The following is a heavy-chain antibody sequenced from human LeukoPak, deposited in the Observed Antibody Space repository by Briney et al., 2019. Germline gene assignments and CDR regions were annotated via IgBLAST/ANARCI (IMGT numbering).Heavy chain of an antibody. Sequence: ASVKVSCKASGYTFTTYAMNWVRQAPGQGLEWMGWINTNTGNPTYAQGFTGRFVFSLDTSVSTAYLQISSLKAEGTAVYYCARDGSYSPRCWFDPWGQETLVTVSP. D-gene: IGHD1-26*01. V-gene: IGHV7-4-1*02. J-gene: IGHJ5*02. CDR1: GYTFTTYA. CDR3: ARDGSYSPRCWFDP. CDR2: INTNTGNP.